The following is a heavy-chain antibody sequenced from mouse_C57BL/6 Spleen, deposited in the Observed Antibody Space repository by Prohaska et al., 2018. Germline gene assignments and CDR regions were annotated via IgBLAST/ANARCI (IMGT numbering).Heavy chain of an antibody. J-gene: IGHJ3*01. V-gene: IGHV1-80*01. CDR2: IYPGDGDT. CDR1: GYAFSSYW. Sequence: LQQSGAELVKPGASVKISCKASGYAFSSYWMKWVKQRPGKGLEWIGQIYPGDGDTNYNGKFKGKATLTADKSSSTAYMQLSSLTSEDSAVYFCARGSNYVAWFAYWGQGTLVTVSA. CDR3: ARGSNYVAWFAY. D-gene: IGHD2-5*01.